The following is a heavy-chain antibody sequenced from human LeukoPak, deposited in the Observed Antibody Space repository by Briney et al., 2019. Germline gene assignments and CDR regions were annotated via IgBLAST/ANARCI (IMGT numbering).Heavy chain of an antibody. D-gene: IGHD5-24*01. CDR1: GFTFSSYS. CDR3: ARDLDDYNDFPPIFQY. V-gene: IGHV3-48*04. CDR2: ISSSSSTI. J-gene: IGHJ1*01. Sequence: GGSLRLSCAASGFTFSSYSMNWVRQAPGKGLEWVSYISSSSSTIYYADSVKGRFITSRDNSKNTLYLQTNSLRVEDTAVYYCARDLDDYNDFPPIFQYWGQGTQVIVSS.